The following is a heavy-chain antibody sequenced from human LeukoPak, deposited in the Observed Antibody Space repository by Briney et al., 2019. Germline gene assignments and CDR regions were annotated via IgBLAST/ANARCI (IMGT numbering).Heavy chain of an antibody. V-gene: IGHV3-23*01. CDR2: ISGSGGIT. CDR3: ARGIQSPGYYYYYMDV. D-gene: IGHD5-18*01. Sequence: GGSLRLSCAASGFTFNNYAMKWVRQAPGEGLEWVSSISGSGGITYYADSVKGRFTISRDNFKNTLYLQMNSLRAEDTAVYYCARGIQSPGYYYYYMDVWGKGTTVAVSS. CDR1: GFTFNNYA. J-gene: IGHJ6*03.